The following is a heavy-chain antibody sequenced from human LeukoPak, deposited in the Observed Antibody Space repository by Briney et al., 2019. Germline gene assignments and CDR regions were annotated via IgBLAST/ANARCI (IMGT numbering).Heavy chain of an antibody. CDR2: INPNSGGT. CDR3: ARGDQRGYSGYYFDP. J-gene: IGHJ4*02. Sequence: GASVKVSCKASGYTFTGYYMHWVRQAPGQGLEWMGWINPNSGGTNYAQKFQGRVTMTRDTSISTAYMELSRLRSDDTAVYYCARGDQRGYSGYYFDPWGQGTLVTVSS. V-gene: IGHV1-2*02. CDR1: GYTFTGYY. D-gene: IGHD5-12*01.